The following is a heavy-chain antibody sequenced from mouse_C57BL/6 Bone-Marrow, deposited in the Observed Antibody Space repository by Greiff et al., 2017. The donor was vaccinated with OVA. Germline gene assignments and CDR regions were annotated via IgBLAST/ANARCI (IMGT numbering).Heavy chain of an antibody. J-gene: IGHJ4*01. CDR3: TPYYYGSSPYYYAMDY. Sequence: EVQLQQSGAKLVRPGASVKLSCTASGFNIKDDYMHWVKQRPEQGLEWIGWIDPENGDTEYASKFQGKATITADTSSNTAYLQLSSLTSEDTAVYYCTPYYYGSSPYYYAMDYWGQGTSVTVSS. V-gene: IGHV14-4*01. CDR1: GFNIKDDY. CDR2: IDPENGDT. D-gene: IGHD1-1*01.